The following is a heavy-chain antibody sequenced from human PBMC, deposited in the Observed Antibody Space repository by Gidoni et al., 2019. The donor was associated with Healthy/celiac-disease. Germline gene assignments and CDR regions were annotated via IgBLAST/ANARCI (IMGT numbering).Heavy chain of an antibody. CDR1: GFTFSSYW. V-gene: IGHV3-74*01. CDR3: ARDQVTIFGVVTYYYYYGMDV. CDR2: INSDGSST. Sequence: EVQLVESGGGLVQPGGSLRLSCAASGFTFSSYWMHWVRQAPGKGLVWVSRINSDGSSTSYADSVKGRFTISRDNAKNTLYLQMNSLRAEDTAVYYCARDQVTIFGVVTYYYYYGMDVWGQGTTVTVSS. J-gene: IGHJ6*02. D-gene: IGHD3-3*01.